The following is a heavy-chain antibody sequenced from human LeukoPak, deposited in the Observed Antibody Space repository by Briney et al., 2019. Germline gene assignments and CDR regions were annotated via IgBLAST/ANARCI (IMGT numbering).Heavy chain of an antibody. V-gene: IGHV3-30-3*01. J-gene: IGHJ4*02. CDR3: ARESPACGEDCYFDY. CDR2: LSYDGNIE. D-gene: IGHD2-21*02. CDR1: GFTFRSYA. Sequence: PGGSLRLSCAASGFTFRSYAMHWVRQAPGKGLEWVAGLSYDGNIEHYADSVKGRFTISRDNSKNTLYLQMNSLRTDDTAVYYCARESPACGEDCYFDYWGQGTLVTVSA.